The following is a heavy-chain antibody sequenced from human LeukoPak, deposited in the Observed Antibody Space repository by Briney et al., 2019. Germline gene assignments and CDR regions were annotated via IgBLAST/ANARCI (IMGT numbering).Heavy chain of an antibody. J-gene: IGHJ5*02. Sequence: GASVKVSCKASGYTFTSYDINWVRRATGQGLEWMGWMNPNSGNTGYAQKFQGRVTMTRNTSISTAYMELSSLGSEDTAVYYCATQRGLRRQQLRLWEPRPRWFDPWGQGTLVTVSS. CDR3: ATQRGLRRQQLRLWEPRPRWFDP. CDR2: MNPNSGNT. CDR1: GYTFTSYD. V-gene: IGHV1-8*01. D-gene: IGHD6-13*01.